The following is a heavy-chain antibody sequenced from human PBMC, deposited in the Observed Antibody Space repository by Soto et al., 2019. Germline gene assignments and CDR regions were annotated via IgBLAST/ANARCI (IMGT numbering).Heavy chain of an antibody. J-gene: IGHJ4*02. D-gene: IGHD4-17*01. CDR2: IYSGGST. CDR3: ARARGDYPSDY. Sequence: GGSLRLSCAASRFTFGSYAVSWVRQAPGKGLEWVSVIYSGGSTYYADSVKGRFTISRDNSKNTLYLQMNSLRAEDTAVYYCARARGDYPSDYWGQGTLVTVSS. CDR1: RFTFGSYA. V-gene: IGHV3-53*01.